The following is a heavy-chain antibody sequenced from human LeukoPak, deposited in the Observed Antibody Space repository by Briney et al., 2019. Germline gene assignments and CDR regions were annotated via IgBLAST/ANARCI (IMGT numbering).Heavy chain of an antibody. D-gene: IGHD2-15*01. CDR1: GFTFSTYW. J-gene: IGHJ3*01. CDR3: AAGFCSGGTCHWDYAFDY. CDR2: IKAKTNGGTT. V-gene: IGHV3-15*01. Sequence: GGSLRLSCAASGFTFSTYWMSWVRQAPGKGLEWVGRIKAKTNGGTTDYAAPVKGRITISRDDSTNMVYLQMNSLKTEDTAVYYCAAGFCSGGTCHWDYAFDYWGQGTTVTVSS.